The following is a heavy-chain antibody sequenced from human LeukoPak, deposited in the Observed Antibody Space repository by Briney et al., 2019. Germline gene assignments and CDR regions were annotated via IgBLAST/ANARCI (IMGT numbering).Heavy chain of an antibody. Sequence: PSETLSLTCTVSGGSISSSSYYWGWIRQPPGKGLEWIGSMYYSGSTYYNPSLKSRGTISVDTSKNQFSLKLSSVTAADTAVYYCARGKDGYNLDYWGQGTLVTVSS. J-gene: IGHJ4*02. CDR3: ARGKDGYNLDY. CDR2: MYYSGST. D-gene: IGHD5-24*01. CDR1: GGSISSSSYY. V-gene: IGHV4-39*01.